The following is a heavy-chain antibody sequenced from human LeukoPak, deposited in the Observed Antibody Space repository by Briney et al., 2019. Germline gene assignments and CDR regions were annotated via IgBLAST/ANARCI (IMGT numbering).Heavy chain of an antibody. CDR2: IYYSGST. Sequence: SETLSLTCTVSGGSISSSSYYWGWIRQPPGKGLEWIGSIYYSGSTYYNPSLKSRVTISVDTSKPQFSLKLSSATAADTAVYYCARVGFPIAVAGIDYWGQGTLVTVSS. CDR1: GGSISSSSYY. CDR3: ARVGFPIAVAGIDY. V-gene: IGHV4-39*07. D-gene: IGHD6-19*01. J-gene: IGHJ4*02.